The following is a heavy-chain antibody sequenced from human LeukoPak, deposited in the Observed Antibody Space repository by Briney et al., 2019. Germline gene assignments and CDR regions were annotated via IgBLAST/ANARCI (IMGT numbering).Heavy chain of an antibody. CDR2: INPNSGGT. Sequence: ASVKVSCKASGYTFTGYYMHWVRQAPGQGLEWMGWINPNSGGTNYAQKFQGRVTMTRDTSISTAYMELSRLRSDDTAVYYCARDFEYSSSSGPDYWGQGTLVTVSS. J-gene: IGHJ4*02. CDR1: GYTFTGYY. D-gene: IGHD6-6*01. V-gene: IGHV1-2*02. CDR3: ARDFEYSSSSGPDY.